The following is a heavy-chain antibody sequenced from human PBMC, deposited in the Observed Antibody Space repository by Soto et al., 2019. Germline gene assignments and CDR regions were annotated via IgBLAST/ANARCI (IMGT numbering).Heavy chain of an antibody. Sequence: GGSLRLSCAASGFTFSGSAMHWVRQASGKGLEWVGRIRSKANSYATAYAASVKGRFTISRDDSKNTAYLQMNSLKTEDTAVYYCTVTYYYGSGLPRSLDYYYYGMDVWGQGTTVTVSS. V-gene: IGHV3-73*01. J-gene: IGHJ6*02. CDR1: GFTFSGSA. CDR2: IRSKANSYAT. D-gene: IGHD3-10*01. CDR3: TVTYYYGSGLPRSLDYYYYGMDV.